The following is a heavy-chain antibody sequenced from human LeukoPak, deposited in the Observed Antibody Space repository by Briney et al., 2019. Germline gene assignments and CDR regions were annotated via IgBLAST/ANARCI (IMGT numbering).Heavy chain of an antibody. Sequence: SETLSLTCTVSGGSISSYYWSWLRQPPGKGLEWIGYIYYSGSTNYNPSLKSRVTISVDTSKNQFSLKLSSVTAADTAVYYCAYYDFWSGYPSVWGQGTTVTVSS. CDR3: AYYDFWSGYPSV. V-gene: IGHV4-59*01. J-gene: IGHJ6*02. CDR2: IYYSGST. CDR1: GGSISSYY. D-gene: IGHD3-3*01.